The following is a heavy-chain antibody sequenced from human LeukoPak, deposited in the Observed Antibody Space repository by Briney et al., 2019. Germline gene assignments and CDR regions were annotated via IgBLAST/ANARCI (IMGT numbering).Heavy chain of an antibody. D-gene: IGHD6-13*01. CDR2: ISSSGSTI. J-gene: IGHJ4*02. CDR3: ARSAATNYFDY. CDR1: GFTFSDYN. V-gene: IGHV3-11*01. Sequence: GGSLRLSCAASGFTFSDYNMSWIRQAPGKGLEWVSYISSSGSTISYADSVKGRFTISRDNAKNSLYLQMNSLRAEDTAVYYCARSAATNYFDYWGQGTLVTVSS.